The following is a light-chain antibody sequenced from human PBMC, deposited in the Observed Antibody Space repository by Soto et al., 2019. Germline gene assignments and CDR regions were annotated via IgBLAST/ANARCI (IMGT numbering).Light chain of an antibody. CDR2: AGS. Sequence: DIQMTQSPSSLSASVGDRVTITCRASQSISSYLNWYQQKPGKAPKLLIYAGSSLQSGVPSRFSSSGSGTDFTLTISSLQPEDFATYYCQQSYSTPSITFGQGTRLEIK. J-gene: IGKJ5*01. V-gene: IGKV1-39*01. CDR3: QQSYSTPSIT. CDR1: QSISSY.